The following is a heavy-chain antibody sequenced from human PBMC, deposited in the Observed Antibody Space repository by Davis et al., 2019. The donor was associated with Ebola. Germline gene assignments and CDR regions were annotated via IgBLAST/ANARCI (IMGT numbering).Heavy chain of an antibody. CDR1: GYIFTTYD. J-gene: IGHJ5*02. D-gene: IGHD6-13*01. Sequence: AASVKVSCKASGYIFTTYDMNWVRQATGQGLEWMGWMNPNTGNTGYAQKFQGRVTMTWNTSISTAYMELSSLTSDDTAVYYCASDRTRGAAGVALDPWGQGTLVTVSS. V-gene: IGHV1-8*01. CDR3: ASDRTRGAAGVALDP. CDR2: MNPNTGNT.